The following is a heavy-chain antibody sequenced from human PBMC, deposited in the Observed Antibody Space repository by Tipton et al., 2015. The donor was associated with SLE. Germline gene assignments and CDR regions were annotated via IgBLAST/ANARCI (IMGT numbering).Heavy chain of an antibody. CDR1: GGSFSGYY. Sequence: LRLSCAVYGGSFSGYYWSWIRQPPGKGLEWIGEINHSGSTNYNPSLKSRVTISVDTSKNQFSLKLSSVTAADTAVYYCARVRGTAMVTGHFDYWGQGTLVTVSS. D-gene: IGHD5-18*01. V-gene: IGHV4-34*01. J-gene: IGHJ4*02. CDR3: ARVRGTAMVTGHFDY. CDR2: INHSGST.